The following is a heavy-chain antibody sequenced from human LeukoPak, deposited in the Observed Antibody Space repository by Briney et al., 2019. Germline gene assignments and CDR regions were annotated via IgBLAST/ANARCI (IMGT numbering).Heavy chain of an antibody. V-gene: IGHV3-20*04. J-gene: IGHJ4*02. D-gene: IGHD3-22*01. Sequence: GGSLRLSCAASGFTFDDYGMSWVRQAPGKGLEGVPGINWNGGSTGYADSVKGRLTIPRDNAKNSLYLQMNSLRAEDTALYYCARETARYYYDSSGYPDYWGQGTLVTVSS. CDR2: INWNGGST. CDR1: GFTFDDYG. CDR3: ARETARYYYDSSGYPDY.